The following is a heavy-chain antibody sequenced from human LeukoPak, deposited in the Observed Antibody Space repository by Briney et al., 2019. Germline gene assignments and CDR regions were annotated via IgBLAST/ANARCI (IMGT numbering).Heavy chain of an antibody. D-gene: IGHD2-2*01. V-gene: IGHV1-18*01. CDR3: ARDRGRYCSSTSCTEVTHYFDY. CDR1: GYTFTSYG. J-gene: IGHJ4*02. Sequence: ASVKVSCKASGYTFTSYGISWVRQAPGQGLEWMGWISAYNGNTNYAQKLQGRVTMTTDTSTSTAYMELRSLRSDDTAVYYCARDRGRYCSSTSCTEVTHYFDYWGQGTLVTVSS. CDR2: ISAYNGNT.